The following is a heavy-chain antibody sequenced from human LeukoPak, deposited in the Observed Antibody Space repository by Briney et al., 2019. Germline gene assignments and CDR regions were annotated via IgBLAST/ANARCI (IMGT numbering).Heavy chain of an antibody. CDR1: GFNLSTYT. J-gene: IGHJ3*02. CDR2: ISSSSTTI. D-gene: IGHD6-6*01. V-gene: IGHV3-48*02. CDR3: AREYRSSSGRAFDI. Sequence: GGSLRLSCAASGFNLSTYTMSWVRQAPGQGLHWFSYISSSSTTIYYADSVKGRFTISRDNAKNSLYLQMKSLRDEDTAVYYCAREYRSSSGRAFDIWGQGTMVTVSS.